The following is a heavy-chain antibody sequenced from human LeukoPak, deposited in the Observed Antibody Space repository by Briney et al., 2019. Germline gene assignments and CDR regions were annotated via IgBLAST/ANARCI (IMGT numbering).Heavy chain of an antibody. D-gene: IGHD1-26*01. CDR3: ARAVGGSYGVRYYGMDV. CDR2: ISYDGSNK. V-gene: IGHV3-30*04. Sequence: SGGSLRLSCAASGFTFSNYAMHWVRQAPGKGLEWVAVISYDGSNKSYADSVKGRFTISRDNSKNTLYLQMNSLRAEDTAVYYCARAVGGSYGVRYYGMDVWGQGTTVTDSS. J-gene: IGHJ6*02. CDR1: GFTFSNYA.